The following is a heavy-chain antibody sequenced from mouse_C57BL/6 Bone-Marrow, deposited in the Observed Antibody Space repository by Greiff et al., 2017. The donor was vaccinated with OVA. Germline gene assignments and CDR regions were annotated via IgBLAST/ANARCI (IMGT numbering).Heavy chain of an antibody. CDR2: IYPRSGNT. Sequence: QVQLQQSGAELARPGASVKLSCKASGYTFTSYGISWVKQRTGQGLEWIGEIYPRSGNTYYNEKFKGKATLTADKSSSTAYMELRSLTSEDSAVYFCARGPYGSSLFDYWGQGTTLTVSS. V-gene: IGHV1-81*01. CDR1: GYTFTSYG. J-gene: IGHJ2*01. CDR3: ARGPYGSSLFDY. D-gene: IGHD1-1*01.